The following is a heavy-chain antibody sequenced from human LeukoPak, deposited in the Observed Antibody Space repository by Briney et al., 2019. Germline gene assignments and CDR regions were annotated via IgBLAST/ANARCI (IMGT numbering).Heavy chain of an antibody. CDR1: GFTFSSYA. CDR2: ISGSGGST. Sequence: GGSLRLSCAASGFTFSSYAMSWVRQAPGKGLEWVSAISGSGGSTYYADSVKGRFTISRDNSKNTLYLQMNSLRAEDTAVYYCAKRGHGMITFGGVPFDYWGQGTLVTVSS. J-gene: IGHJ4*02. CDR3: AKRGHGMITFGGVPFDY. D-gene: IGHD3-16*01. V-gene: IGHV3-23*01.